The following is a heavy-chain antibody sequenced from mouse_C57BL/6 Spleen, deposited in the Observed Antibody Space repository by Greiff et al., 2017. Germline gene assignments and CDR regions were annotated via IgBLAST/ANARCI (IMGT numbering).Heavy chain of an antibody. CDR2: IHPNSGST. J-gene: IGHJ1*03. D-gene: IGHD1-1*01. V-gene: IGHV1-64*01. CDR1: GYTFTSYW. CDR3: ARGGYYGKPWYFDV. Sequence: QVHVKQPGAELVKPGASVKLSCKASGYTFTSYWMHWVKQRPGQGLEWIGMIHPNSGSTNYNEKFKSKATLTVDKSSSTAYMQLSSLTSEDSAVYYCARGGYYGKPWYFDVWGTGTTVTVSS.